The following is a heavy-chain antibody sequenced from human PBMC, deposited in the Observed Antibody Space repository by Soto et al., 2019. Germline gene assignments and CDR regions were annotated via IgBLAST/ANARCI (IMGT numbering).Heavy chain of an antibody. J-gene: IGHJ6*02. V-gene: IGHV5-10-1*01. D-gene: IGHD3-22*01. CDR1: GYSFTSYW. CDR3: AIEVITAPYYYYGMDV. CDR2: IDPSDSYT. Sequence: PGESLKISCKGSGYSFTSYWSSWVRQIPGKGREWMGRIDPSDSYTNYSPSFQGHVTISADKSISTAYLQWSSLKASDTAMYYCAIEVITAPYYYYGMDVWGQGTTVTAP.